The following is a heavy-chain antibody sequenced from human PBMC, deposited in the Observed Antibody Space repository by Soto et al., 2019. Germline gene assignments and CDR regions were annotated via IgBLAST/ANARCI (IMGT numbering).Heavy chain of an antibody. CDR2: IYYSGST. Sequence: PSETLSLTCTVSGGSISSGGYYWSWIRQHPGKGLEWIGYIYYSGSTYYNPSLKSRVTISLETSKSQMSLRLTSVPAADTAVYYCARLGAYYQSLDPWGPGTLVTVSS. D-gene: IGHD2-21*01. CDR3: ARLGAYYQSLDP. CDR1: GGSISSGGYY. V-gene: IGHV4-31*03. J-gene: IGHJ5*02.